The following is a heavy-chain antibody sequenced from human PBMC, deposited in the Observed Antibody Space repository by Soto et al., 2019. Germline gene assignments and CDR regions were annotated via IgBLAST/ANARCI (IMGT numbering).Heavy chain of an antibody. CDR2: IQSGGPT. CDR1: GFTVSSKY. CDR3: ARDDVLCDGGRCYGVPLDV. D-gene: IGHD2-15*01. J-gene: IGHJ6*02. V-gene: IGHV3-66*01. Sequence: EVQLVESGGGLVQPGGSRRPSCAASGFTVSSKYISWVRQAPGKGLEWVSLIQSGGPTNYADSVKGRFTISRDTSENTVHLQMDSLRAEDTAVYYCARDDVLCDGGRCYGVPLDVWGQGTTVTVSS.